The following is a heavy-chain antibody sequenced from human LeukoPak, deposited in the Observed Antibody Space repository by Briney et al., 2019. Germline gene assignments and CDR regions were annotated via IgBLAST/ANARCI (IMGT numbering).Heavy chain of an antibody. CDR1: GFTFRRHW. J-gene: IGHJ3*02. Sequence: GSLRLSCAASGFTFRRHWMSWVRQAPGKGLEWIGYIYYSGSTNYNPSLKSRVTISVDTSKNQFSLKLSSVTAADTAVYYCARAFDIWGQGTMVTVSS. CDR3: ARAFDI. CDR2: IYYSGST. V-gene: IGHV4-59*08.